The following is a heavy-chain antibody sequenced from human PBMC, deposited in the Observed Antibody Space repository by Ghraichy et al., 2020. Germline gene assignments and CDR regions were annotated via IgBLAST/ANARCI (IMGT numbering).Heavy chain of an antibody. CDR3: ARGPWATSSSWSQTGDITYYYYGMDV. CDR1: GGSISSYY. J-gene: IGHJ6*02. D-gene: IGHD6-13*01. Sequence: SETLSLTCTVSGGSISSYYWSWIRQPPGKGLEWIGYIYYSGSTNYNPSLKSRVTISVDTSKNQFSLKLSSVTAADTAVYYCARGPWATSSSWSQTGDITYYYYGMDVWGQGTTVTVSS. V-gene: IGHV4-59*01. CDR2: IYYSGST.